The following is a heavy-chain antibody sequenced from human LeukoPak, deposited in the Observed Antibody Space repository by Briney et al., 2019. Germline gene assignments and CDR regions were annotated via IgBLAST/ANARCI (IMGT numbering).Heavy chain of an antibody. Sequence: PGGSLRLSCAASGFTFSSYGMHWVRQAPGKGLEWVAFIRYDGSNKYYADSVKGRFTISRDNSKNTLYLQMNSLRAEDTAVYYCARDFVGLRYFDWFQLRADYWGQGTLVAVSS. CDR1: GFTFSSYG. CDR2: IRYDGSNK. V-gene: IGHV3-30*02. D-gene: IGHD3-9*01. J-gene: IGHJ4*02. CDR3: ARDFVGLRYFDWFQLRADY.